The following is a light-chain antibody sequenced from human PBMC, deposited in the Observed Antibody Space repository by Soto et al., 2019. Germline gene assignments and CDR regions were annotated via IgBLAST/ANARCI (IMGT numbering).Light chain of an antibody. V-gene: IGLV2-14*01. CDR3: SSYTTSSSYV. CDR2: EVS. Sequence: QSALTQPASVSGSPGQSITMSCTGTSSDVGGYDYVSWYQQHPGEVPKLIIFEVSSRPAWISNRFSASKSGNTASLTISGLQAEDEADYYCSSYTTSSSYVFGPGTKVTVL. J-gene: IGLJ1*01. CDR1: SSDVGGYDY.